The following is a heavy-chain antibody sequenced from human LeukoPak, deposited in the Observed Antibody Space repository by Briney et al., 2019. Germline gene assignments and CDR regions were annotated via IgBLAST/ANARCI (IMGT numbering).Heavy chain of an antibody. CDR1: GFTLSSYS. J-gene: IGHJ6*02. D-gene: IGHD2-2*01. Sequence: PGGSLRLSCAVSGFTLSSYSMNWVRQAPGKGLEWVAVISYDGSNKYYADSVKGRFTISRDNSKNTLYLQMNSLRAEDTAVYYCAKVGSSRGFVVVLARNPYYYGMDVWGQGTTVTVSS. CDR2: ISYDGSNK. CDR3: AKVGSSRGFVVVLARNPYYYGMDV. V-gene: IGHV3-30*18.